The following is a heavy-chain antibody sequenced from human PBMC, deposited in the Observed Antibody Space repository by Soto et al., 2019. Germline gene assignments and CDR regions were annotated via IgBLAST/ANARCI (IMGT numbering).Heavy chain of an antibody. V-gene: IGHV4-34*01. CDR1: GGSFSGYY. Sequence: QVHLQQWGAGLLKPSETLSLTCAVYGGSFSGYYWSWIRQPPGKGLEWIGEINHSGSTNYNPSLMSRVTISVDTSKTQFSLKLSSVTAADTAVYFCANTYYNFWSGFYRGYYFDYWGQGTLVSVSS. CDR2: INHSGST. J-gene: IGHJ4*02. D-gene: IGHD3-3*01. CDR3: ANTYYNFWSGFYRGYYFDY.